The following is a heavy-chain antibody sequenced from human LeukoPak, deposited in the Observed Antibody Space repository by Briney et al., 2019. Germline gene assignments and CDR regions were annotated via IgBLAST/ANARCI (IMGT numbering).Heavy chain of an antibody. D-gene: IGHD6-19*01. CDR1: GFTFNNYA. CDR3: AKARSSGWYKGGFDY. CDR2: ISFSGGTT. J-gene: IGHJ4*02. V-gene: IGHV3-23*01. Sequence: GASLRLSCAASGFTFNNYAVNWVRQAPGKGLEWVSAISFSGGTTYYADSAKGRFTISRDNSKNTVYLQMNSLSADDTALYYCAKARSSGWYKGGFDYWGQGTLVTVSS.